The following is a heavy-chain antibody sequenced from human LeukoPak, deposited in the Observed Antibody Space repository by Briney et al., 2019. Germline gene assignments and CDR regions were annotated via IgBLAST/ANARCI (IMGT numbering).Heavy chain of an antibody. J-gene: IGHJ6*03. CDR3: ARDRSGYDYRYYYYYMDV. CDR1: GGSISSGSYY. CDR2: IYTSGST. D-gene: IGHD5-12*01. Sequence: SETLSLTCTVSGGSISSGSYYWSWIRQPAGKGLEWIGRIYTSGSTNYNPSLKSRVTISVDTSKNQFSLKLSSVTAADTAVYYCARDRSGYDYRYYYYYMDVWGKGTTVTISS. V-gene: IGHV4-61*02.